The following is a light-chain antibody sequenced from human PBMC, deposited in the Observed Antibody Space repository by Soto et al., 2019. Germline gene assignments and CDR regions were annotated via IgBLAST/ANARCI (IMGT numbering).Light chain of an antibody. V-gene: IGLV2-8*01. Sequence: QSALTQPPSASGSPGQSVTISCTGTSSDVGAYKYVSWYQQYPGKAPKLMIYEVTKRPSGVPDRFSGSKSGNTASLTVSGLQAEDEADYYCTSYVGNDIWVXGGGTKXTVL. CDR3: TSYVGNDIWV. J-gene: IGLJ3*02. CDR2: EVT. CDR1: SSDVGAYKY.